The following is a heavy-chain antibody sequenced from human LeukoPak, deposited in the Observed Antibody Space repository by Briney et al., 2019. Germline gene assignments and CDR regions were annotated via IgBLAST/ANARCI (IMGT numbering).Heavy chain of an antibody. V-gene: IGHV3-7*01. CDR1: GFTFSSYW. CDR2: IKQDGSEK. CDR3: AREVRGVYYYYMDV. Sequence: GGSLILSCAASGFTFSSYWMSWVRQAPGKGLEWVANIKQDGSEKYYVDSVKGRFTISRDNAKNSLYLQMNSLRAEDTAVYYCAREVRGVYYYYMDVWGKGTTVTVSS. D-gene: IGHD3-10*01. J-gene: IGHJ6*03.